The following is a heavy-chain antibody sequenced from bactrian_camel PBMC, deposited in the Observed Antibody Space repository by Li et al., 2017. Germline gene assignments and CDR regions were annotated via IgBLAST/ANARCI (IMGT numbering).Heavy chain of an antibody. J-gene: IGHJ4*01. CDR2: IESGGTVT. D-gene: IGHD3*01. V-gene: IGHV3S6*01. Sequence: VQLVESGGGSVQAGGSLRLSCAATGLRWSADCMGWFRQIPLKGRGGVAAIESGGTVTYAESVKGRFTISKDNAKNTLYLQMNNLEPGTLPCTTVRQIREPRKRAMASGLIMTITTGARGPRSPSP. CDR3: RQIREPRKRAMASGLIMTITT. CDR1: GLRWSADC.